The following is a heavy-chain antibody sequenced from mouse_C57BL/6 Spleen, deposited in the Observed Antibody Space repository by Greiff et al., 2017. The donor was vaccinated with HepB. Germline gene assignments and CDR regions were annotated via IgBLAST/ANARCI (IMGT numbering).Heavy chain of an antibody. CDR1: GFTFTDYY. J-gene: IGHJ4*01. CDR2: IRNKANGYTT. D-gene: IGHD1-1*01. V-gene: IGHV7-3*01. Sequence: EVKLVESGGGLVQPGGSLSLSCAASGFTFTDYYMSWVRQPPGKALEWLGFIRNKANGYTTEYSASVKGRFTISRDNSQSILYLQMNALRAEDSATYYCARDYYGSRVPVAMDYWGQGTSVTVSS. CDR3: ARDYYGSRVPVAMDY.